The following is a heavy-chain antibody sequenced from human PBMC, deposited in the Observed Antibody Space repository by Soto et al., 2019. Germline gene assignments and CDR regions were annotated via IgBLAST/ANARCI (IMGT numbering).Heavy chain of an antibody. CDR1: GGSIGSSSYY. Sequence: LSLTCTVSGGSIGSSSYYWGWIRQSPGKGLEWIGNIYYSGNTFYNPSLQSRVAISVDTSKNQFYLHLSSVTAADTAIFYCASIAAPGTTHFDFWGQGTLVTVSS. J-gene: IGHJ4*02. V-gene: IGHV4-39*01. D-gene: IGHD6-13*01. CDR2: IYYSGNT. CDR3: ASIAAPGTTHFDF.